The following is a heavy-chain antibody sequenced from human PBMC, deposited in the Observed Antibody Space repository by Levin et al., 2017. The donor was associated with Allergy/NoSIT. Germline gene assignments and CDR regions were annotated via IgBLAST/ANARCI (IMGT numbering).Heavy chain of an antibody. CDR1: GYRFTSYY. CDR2: INPTGGGT. V-gene: IGHV1-46*01. D-gene: IGHD4-11*01. J-gene: IGHJ4*02. CDR3: ATPIYSIGGFDY. Sequence: GGSLRLSCKASGYRFTSYYMNWVRQTPGQGLEWMGLINPTGGGTSYAPKFLGRVTMTRDTSTNPVYMELSSLRSDDTAVYFCATPIYSIGGFDYWGQGTPVTV.